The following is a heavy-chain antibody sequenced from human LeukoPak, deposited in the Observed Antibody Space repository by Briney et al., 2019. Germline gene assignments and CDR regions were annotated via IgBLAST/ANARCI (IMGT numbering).Heavy chain of an antibody. CDR2: INPNSGGT. J-gene: IGHJ4*02. CDR3: ARASWSDYYDSSGYYDY. Sequence: SVKVSCKASGYTFTGYYMHWVRQAPGQGLEWMGRINPNSGGTNYAQKFQGRVTITTDESTSTAYMELSSLRSEDTAVYYCARASWSDYYDSSGYYDYWGQGTLVTVSS. V-gene: IGHV1-2*06. CDR1: GYTFTGYY. D-gene: IGHD3-22*01.